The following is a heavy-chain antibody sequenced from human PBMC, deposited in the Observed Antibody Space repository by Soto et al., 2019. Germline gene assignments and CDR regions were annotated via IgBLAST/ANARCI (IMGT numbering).Heavy chain of an antibody. J-gene: IGHJ5*02. V-gene: IGHV3-48*01. D-gene: IGHD6-13*01. CDR3: ARVRRIAAAGQNWFDP. CDR2: ISSSSSTI. Sequence: PGGSLRLSCAASGFTFSSYSMNWVRQAPGKGLEWVSYISSSSSTIYYADSVKGRFTISRDNAKNSLYLQMNSLRAEDTAVYYCARVRRIAAAGQNWFDPWGQGTLVTVS. CDR1: GFTFSSYS.